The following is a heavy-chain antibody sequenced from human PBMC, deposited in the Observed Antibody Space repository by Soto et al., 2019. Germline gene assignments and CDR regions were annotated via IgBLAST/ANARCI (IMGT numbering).Heavy chain of an antibody. CDR2: IFPSDSDT. CDR1: GYRFTSYW. Sequence: VESLTSSCRSSGYRFTSYWIAWVLQMPGKGLEWMGIIFPSDSDTRYSPSFQGQVTISADRSTSTVFLQWASLKASDTAVYFCARKDKSGYFNWFDPWGQGTMVTVSS. J-gene: IGHJ5*02. CDR3: ARKDKSGYFNWFDP. V-gene: IGHV5-51*01. D-gene: IGHD3-22*01.